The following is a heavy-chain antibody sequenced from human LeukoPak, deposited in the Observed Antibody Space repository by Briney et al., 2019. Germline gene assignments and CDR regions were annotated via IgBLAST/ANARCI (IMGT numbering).Heavy chain of an antibody. J-gene: IGHJ4*02. Sequence: SETLSLTCAVSGYSISSGYYWGWIRQPPGKGLEWIGSIYHSGSTYYNPSLKSRVTISVDTSKNQFSLKLSSVTAADTAVYYCARPQPGGSGSYYFDYWGQGTLSPSPQ. V-gene: IGHV4-38-2*01. CDR2: IYHSGST. D-gene: IGHD1-26*01. CDR1: GYSISSGYY. CDR3: ARPQPGGSGSYYFDY.